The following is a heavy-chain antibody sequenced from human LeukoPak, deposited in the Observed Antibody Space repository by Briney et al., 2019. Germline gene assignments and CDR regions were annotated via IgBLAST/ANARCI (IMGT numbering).Heavy chain of an antibody. Sequence: PSETLSPTCAVYGGSFSGYYWSWIRQPPGKGLEWIGEINHSGSTNHNPSLKSRVTISVDTSKNQFSLKLSSVTAADTAVYYCTRGSAYYGSGSYYLDYWGQGTLVTVSS. V-gene: IGHV4-34*01. CDR3: TRGSAYYGSGSYYLDY. J-gene: IGHJ4*02. CDR1: GGSFSGYY. CDR2: INHSGST. D-gene: IGHD3-10*01.